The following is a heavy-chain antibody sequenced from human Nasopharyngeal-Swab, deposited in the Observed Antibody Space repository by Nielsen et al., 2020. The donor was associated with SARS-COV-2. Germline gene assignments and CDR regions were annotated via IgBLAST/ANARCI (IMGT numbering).Heavy chain of an antibody. CDR1: GFTFSSYS. CDR2: ISSSGSAI. D-gene: IGHD3-10*01. V-gene: IGHV3-48*04. J-gene: IGHJ6*02. CDR3: ARDLSGVRGFYYYYGMDV. Sequence: GGSLRLSCAASGFTFSSYSMNWIRQAPGKGLEWVSYISSSGSAIYYADSVKGRFTISRDNAKNSLYLQMNSLRAEDTAVYYCARDLSGVRGFYYYYGMDVWGQGTTVTVSS.